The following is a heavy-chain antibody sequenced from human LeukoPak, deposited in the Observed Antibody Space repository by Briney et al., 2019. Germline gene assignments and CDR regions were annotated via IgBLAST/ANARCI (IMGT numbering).Heavy chain of an antibody. CDR2: IYHSGST. CDR1: GGSISSGGYS. Sequence: PSQTLSLTCAVSGGSISSGGYSWSWIRQPPGKGLEWIGYIYHSGSTYYNPSLKSRVTISVDRSKNQFSLKLSSVTAADTAVYYCARAVCSSTSCSYYYYYGMDVWGQGTTVTVSS. J-gene: IGHJ6*02. CDR3: ARAVCSSTSCSYYYYYGMDV. D-gene: IGHD2-2*01. V-gene: IGHV4-30-2*01.